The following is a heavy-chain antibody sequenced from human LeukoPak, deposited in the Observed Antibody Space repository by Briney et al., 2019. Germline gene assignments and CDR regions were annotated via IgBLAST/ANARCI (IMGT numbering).Heavy chain of an antibody. J-gene: IGHJ6*02. CDR2: IWFDGKNE. D-gene: IGHD2-8*01. CDR3: ARDRHCANGVCHSPPGMDV. V-gene: IGHV3-33*01. Sequence: GGSLRLSCAASGFAFSSYGMHWVRQAPGKGLEWVADIWFDGKNEHFADSVKGRFTISRDNSKNTMYLQINSLRAEDTAVYYCARDRHCANGVCHSPPGMDVWGQGTTVTVSS. CDR1: GFAFSSYG.